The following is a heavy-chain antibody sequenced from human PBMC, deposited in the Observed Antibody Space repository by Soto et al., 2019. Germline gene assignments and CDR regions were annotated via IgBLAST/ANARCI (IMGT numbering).Heavy chain of an antibody. CDR2: INHSGST. Sequence: SETLSLTCAVYGGSFSGYYWSWIRQPPGKGLEWIGEINHSGSTNYNPSLKIRVTISVDTSKNQFSLKLSSVTAADTAVYYCASRIVGATHAFDIWGQGTMVTVSS. J-gene: IGHJ3*02. V-gene: IGHV4-34*01. CDR1: GGSFSGYY. CDR3: ASRIVGATHAFDI. D-gene: IGHD1-26*01.